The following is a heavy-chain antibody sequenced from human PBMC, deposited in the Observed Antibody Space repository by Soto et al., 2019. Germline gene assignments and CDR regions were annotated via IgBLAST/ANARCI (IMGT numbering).Heavy chain of an antibody. CDR2: ISSSSSYI. CDR3: ARGEGVTGYYYYYMAV. Sequence: GGSLRLSCVASGFTFSSYSMNWVRQAPGKGLEWVSSISSSSSYIYYADSVKGRFTISRDNAKNSLYLQMNSLRAEDTAVYYCARGEGVTGYYYYYMAVWGKGTTVTVSS. V-gene: IGHV3-21*01. D-gene: IGHD3-16*01. CDR1: GFTFSSYS. J-gene: IGHJ6*03.